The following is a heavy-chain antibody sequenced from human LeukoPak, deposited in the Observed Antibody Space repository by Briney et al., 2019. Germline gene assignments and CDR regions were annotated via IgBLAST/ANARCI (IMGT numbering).Heavy chain of an antibody. V-gene: IGHV3-7*01. CDR2: IKQDGSEK. CDR1: GFTFSRYW. Sequence: GGSLRLSCAASGFTFSRYWMSWVRQAPGKGLEWVANIKQDGSEKYYVDSVKGRFTISRDNAKNSLYLQMNSLRAEDTAVYSCARGGNYFDYWGQGTLVTVSS. J-gene: IGHJ4*02. CDR3: ARGGNYFDY.